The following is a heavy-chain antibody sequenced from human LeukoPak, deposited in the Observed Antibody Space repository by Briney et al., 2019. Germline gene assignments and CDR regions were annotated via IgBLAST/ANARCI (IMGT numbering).Heavy chain of an antibody. CDR1: GGSFSGYY. Sequence: SETLSLTCAVYGGSFSGYYWSWIRQPPGKGLERIGEINHSGSTNYNPSLKSRVTISVDTSKNQFSLKLSSVTAADTAVYYCARGPHLWLVRGVSAWFDPWGQGTLVTVSS. CDR2: INHSGST. CDR3: ARGPHLWLVRGVSAWFDP. V-gene: IGHV4-34*01. J-gene: IGHJ5*02. D-gene: IGHD3-10*01.